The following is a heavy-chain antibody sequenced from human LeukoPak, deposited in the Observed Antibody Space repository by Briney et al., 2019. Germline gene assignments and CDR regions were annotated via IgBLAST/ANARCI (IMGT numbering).Heavy chain of an antibody. CDR3: ARQYDILTGRHYYGMDV. CDR2: IYPGDSDT. J-gene: IGHJ6*02. V-gene: IGHV5-51*01. D-gene: IGHD3-9*01. CDR1: GYSFTSYW. Sequence: GESLKISCKGSGYSFTSYWIGWVRQMPGKGLEWMGIIYPGDSDTRYSPSFQGQVSISADKSISTAYLQWSSLKASDTAMYYCARQYDILTGRHYYGMDVWGQGTTVTVSS.